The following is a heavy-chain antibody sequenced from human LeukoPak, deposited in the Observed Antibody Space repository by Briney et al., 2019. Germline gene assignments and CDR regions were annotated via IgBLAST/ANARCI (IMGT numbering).Heavy chain of an antibody. CDR1: GYTFTGYY. J-gene: IGHJ4*02. V-gene: IGHV1-2*02. Sequence: ASVKVSCKASGYTFTGYYMHWVRQAPGQGLEWMGWINPNSGGTNYAQKLQGRVTMTTDTSTSTAYMELRSLRSDDTAVYYCARDPGYSSWYLSFDYWGQGTLVTVSS. CDR2: INPNSGGT. D-gene: IGHD6-13*01. CDR3: ARDPGYSSWYLSFDY.